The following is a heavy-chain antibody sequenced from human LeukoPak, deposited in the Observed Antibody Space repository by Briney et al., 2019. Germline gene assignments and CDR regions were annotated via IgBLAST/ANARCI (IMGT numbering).Heavy chain of an antibody. CDR3: ARVLRDSSGYYYYYYGMDV. Sequence: PGGSLRLSCAASGFTFSSYWMSWVRQAPGKGLEWVAVISYDGSNKYYADSVKGRFTISRDNSKNTLYLQMNSLRAEDTAVYYCARVLRDSSGYYYYYYGMDVWGQGTTVTVSS. V-gene: IGHV3-30*03. CDR2: ISYDGSNK. D-gene: IGHD3-22*01. CDR1: GFTFSSYW. J-gene: IGHJ6*02.